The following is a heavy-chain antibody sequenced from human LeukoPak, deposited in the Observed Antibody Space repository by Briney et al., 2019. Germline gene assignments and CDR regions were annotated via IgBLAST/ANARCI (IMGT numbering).Heavy chain of an antibody. V-gene: IGHV4-59*01. CDR2: IYYSGST. CDR3: ARGHSSSWYDIDY. J-gene: IGHJ4*02. CDR1: GGSISSYY. Sequence: NPSETLSLTCTVSGGSISSYYWSWIRQPPGKGLEWIGYIYYSGSTNYNPSLKSRVTISVDTSKNQFSLKLSSVTAADTAVYYCARGHSSSWYDIDYWGQGTLVTVSS. D-gene: IGHD6-13*01.